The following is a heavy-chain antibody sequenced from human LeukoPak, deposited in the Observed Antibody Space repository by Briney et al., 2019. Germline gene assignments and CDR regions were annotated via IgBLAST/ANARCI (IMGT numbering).Heavy chain of an antibody. V-gene: IGHV4-34*01. D-gene: IGHD3-3*01. J-gene: IGHJ6*02. CDR1: GFTFSSYA. CDR3: ARGVYDFWSGYYYYGMDV. Sequence: GSLRLSCAASGFTFSSYAMSWIRQPPGKGLEWIGEINHSGSTNYNPSLKSRVTISVDTSKNQFSLKLSSVTAADTAVYYCARGVYDFWSGYYYYGMDVWGQGTTVTVSS. CDR2: INHSGST.